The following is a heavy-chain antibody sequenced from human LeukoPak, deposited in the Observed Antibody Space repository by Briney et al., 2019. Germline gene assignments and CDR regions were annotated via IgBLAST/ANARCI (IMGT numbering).Heavy chain of an antibody. V-gene: IGHV3-23*01. J-gene: IGHJ4*02. CDR2: ISGSGFST. CDR3: AKGPLIEVAGTTWDY. Sequence: PGGSLRLSCAASGFTFNSYAMNWVRQAPGKGLEWVSAISGSGFSTNSADSVKGRFTISRDNSKNTVYLQMNSLGAEDTAVYYCAKGPLIEVAGTTWDYWGQGTLVTVSS. D-gene: IGHD6-19*01. CDR1: GFTFNSYA.